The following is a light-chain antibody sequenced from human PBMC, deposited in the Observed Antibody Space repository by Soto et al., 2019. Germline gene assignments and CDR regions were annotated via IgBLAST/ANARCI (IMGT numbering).Light chain of an antibody. V-gene: IGLV2-8*01. Sequence: QSALTRPPSASGSPGQSVTISCTGTSSDVGGYNYVSWYQHHPGKAPKLIIYEVDERPSGVPDRFSGSKSGNTASLTVSGLQAEDEADYYCSSYVGSNNFPYVFGTGTKVTVL. CDR1: SSDVGGYNY. CDR2: EVD. CDR3: SSYVGSNNFPYV. J-gene: IGLJ1*01.